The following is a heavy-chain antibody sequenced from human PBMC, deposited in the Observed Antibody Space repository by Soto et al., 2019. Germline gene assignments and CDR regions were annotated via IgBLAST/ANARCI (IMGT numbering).Heavy chain of an antibody. J-gene: IGHJ4*02. Sequence: QVELVEWGGGVVQPGRSLRISCAASGFTFTTYGMPWVRQAPGKGLEWVAHIWYDGSNKYYADSVKGRFTISRDNSKGTVFLQMNSLRAEDTAVYYCARDGSMILTEWGQGTLVTVSS. CDR2: IWYDGSNK. V-gene: IGHV3-33*01. CDR3: ARDGSMILTE. D-gene: IGHD3-22*01. CDR1: GFTFTTYG.